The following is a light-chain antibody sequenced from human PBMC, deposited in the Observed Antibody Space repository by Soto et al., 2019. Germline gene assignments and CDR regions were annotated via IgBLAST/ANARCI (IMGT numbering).Light chain of an antibody. CDR3: QQYETFSPWT. J-gene: IGKJ1*01. V-gene: IGKV3-20*01. CDR1: QSISSSY. CDR2: GAS. Sequence: NVLSKSPGTLSLSTMKIAALAFMASQSISSSYLAWYQQRPGQAPRLLIYGASSRATGIPDRFSGSGSGTEFTLAISSLEPDDFATYYCQQYETFSPWTFGQGSKVDI.